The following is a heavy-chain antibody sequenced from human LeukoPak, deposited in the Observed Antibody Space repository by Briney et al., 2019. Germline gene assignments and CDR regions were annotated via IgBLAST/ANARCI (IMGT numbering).Heavy chain of an antibody. J-gene: IGHJ6*03. Sequence: GGSLRLSCAASGFTFSSYAMSWVRQAPGKGLEWVSAISGSGGSTYYADSVKGRFTISRDNSKNTLYLQMNSLRAEDTAVYYCAKVPQRSSSWYGHSSYMDVWGKGTTVTVSS. CDR2: ISGSGGST. V-gene: IGHV3-23*01. CDR3: AKVPQRSSSWYGHSSYMDV. D-gene: IGHD6-13*01. CDR1: GFTFSSYA.